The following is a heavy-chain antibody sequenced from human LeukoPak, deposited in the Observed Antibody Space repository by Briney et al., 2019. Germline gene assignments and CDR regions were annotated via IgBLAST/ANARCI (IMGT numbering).Heavy chain of an antibody. V-gene: IGHV3-73*01. CDR3: TRHSDAYCSSANCYVDNFYGLDV. D-gene: IGHD2-2*01. Sequence: HPGGSLRLSCEASGFTFSGSAIHWVRQASGKGLEWIGRIRSRANSYVTVYSAPVTGRFTISRDDSRNTAYLQMISLKADDTAVYLCTRHSDAYCSSANCYVDNFYGLDVWGEGTRVTVSS. CDR2: IRSRANSYVT. J-gene: IGHJ6*04. CDR1: GFTFSGSA.